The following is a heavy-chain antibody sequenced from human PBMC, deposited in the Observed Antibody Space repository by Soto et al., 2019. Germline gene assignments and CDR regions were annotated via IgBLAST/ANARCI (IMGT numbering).Heavy chain of an antibody. CDR1: GYNFTTYW. CDR2: IDPTDSYS. Sequence: GESLKIACNGSGYNFTTYWISWLRQMPGKGLEWMGRIDPTDSYSNYSPSFRGHVTMSADKSSNTAYLQWSSLRASDTAIYYCARADYWSGPLDAFEIWGQGTMVPLS. CDR3: ARADYWSGPLDAFEI. J-gene: IGHJ3*02. V-gene: IGHV5-10-1*01. D-gene: IGHD3-3*01.